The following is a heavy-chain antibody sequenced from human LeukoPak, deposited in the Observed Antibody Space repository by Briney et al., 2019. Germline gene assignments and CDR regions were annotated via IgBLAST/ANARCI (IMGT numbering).Heavy chain of an antibody. CDR1: GGSFSGYY. D-gene: IGHD3-10*01. J-gene: IGHJ5*02. CDR3: ARLFNRVWFGELQRLRYWFDP. V-gene: IGHV4-34*01. Sequence: PSETLSLTCAVYGGSFSGYYWSWIRQPPGKGLEWIGEINHSGSTNYNPSLKSRVTISVDTSKNQFSLKLSSVTAADTAVYYCARLFNRVWFGELQRLRYWFDPWGQGTLVTVSS. CDR2: INHSGST.